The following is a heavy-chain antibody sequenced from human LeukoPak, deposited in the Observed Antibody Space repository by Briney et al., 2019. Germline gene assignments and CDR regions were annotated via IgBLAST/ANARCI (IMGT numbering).Heavy chain of an antibody. CDR2: IYHSGST. D-gene: IGHD2-15*01. Sequence: TSETLSLTCTVSGGSISSGGYYWSWIRQPPGKGLEWIGYIYHSGSTYYNPSLKSRVTISVDRSKNQFSLKLSSVTAADTAVYYCVRGSTRDKFDPWGQGTLVTVSS. CDR1: GGSISSGGYY. J-gene: IGHJ5*02. V-gene: IGHV4-30-2*01. CDR3: VRGSTRDKFDP.